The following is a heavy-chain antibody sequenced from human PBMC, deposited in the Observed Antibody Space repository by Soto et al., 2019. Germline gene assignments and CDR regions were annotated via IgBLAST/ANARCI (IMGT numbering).Heavy chain of an antibody. CDR2: INIDGSST. CDR3: ERMGPYCSSTSCYTGDDYYYGMEV. J-gene: IGHJ6*02. D-gene: IGHD2-2*02. V-gene: IGHV3-74*01. Sequence: GGSLRLSCAASGFTFSSYWMHWVRQAPGKGLVWVSRINIDGSSTSYADSVKGRFTISRDNAKNTLYLQMNSLRAEDTAVYYCERMGPYCSSTSCYTGDDYYYGMEVWGQGTTVTVSS. CDR1: GFTFSSYW.